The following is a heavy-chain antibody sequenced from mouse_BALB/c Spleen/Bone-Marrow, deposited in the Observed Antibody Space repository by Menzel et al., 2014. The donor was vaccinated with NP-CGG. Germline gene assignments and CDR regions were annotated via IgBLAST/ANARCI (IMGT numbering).Heavy chain of an antibody. CDR3: TRVITAVLATRAMDY. CDR1: GYTFTSHW. J-gene: IGHJ4*01. D-gene: IGHD1-1*01. Sequence: VQLKQSGTVLARPGASVKMSCKASGYTFTSHWMHWVKQRPGQGLEWIGAIYPGNSDTSYNQKFKGKAKLTAVTSTSTAYMELSSLTNEDSAVYYCTRVITAVLATRAMDYWGQGSSVTVSS. CDR2: IYPGNSDT. V-gene: IGHV1-5*01.